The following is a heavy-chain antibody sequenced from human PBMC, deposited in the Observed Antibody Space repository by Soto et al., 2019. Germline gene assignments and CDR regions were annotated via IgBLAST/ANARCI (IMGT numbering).Heavy chain of an antibody. Sequence: QVQLQESGPGLVKPSQTLSLTCTVSGRPVSSGGYYWTWIRQLPGKGLEWIGYIYHIGSPSYKPSLKTRLSMSLDTSKKQFSLNLTSVTAADTAIYYCVRDRALDSSGHWFDSWGQGTLVTVSS. D-gene: IGHD6-19*01. CDR3: VRDRALDSSGHWFDS. CDR1: GRPVSSGGYY. J-gene: IGHJ5*01. V-gene: IGHV4-31*03. CDR2: IYHIGSP.